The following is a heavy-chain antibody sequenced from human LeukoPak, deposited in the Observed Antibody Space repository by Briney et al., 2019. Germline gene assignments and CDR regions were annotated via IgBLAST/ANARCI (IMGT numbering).Heavy chain of an antibody. Sequence: AGGSLRLSCAASGFTFSNYAMSWVRQAPGKGLEWVSAILGSGVTTYYADSVKGRFTVSRDNSKSTLYLQMNTLRAEDTALYYCAKWGDYDVLTGYYVPDYWGQGTLVTVSS. CDR1: GFTFSNYA. D-gene: IGHD3-9*01. V-gene: IGHV3-23*01. CDR3: AKWGDYDVLTGYYVPDY. CDR2: ILGSGVTT. J-gene: IGHJ4*02.